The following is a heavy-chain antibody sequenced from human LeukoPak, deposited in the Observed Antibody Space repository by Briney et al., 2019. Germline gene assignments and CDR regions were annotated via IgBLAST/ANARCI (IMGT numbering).Heavy chain of an antibody. Sequence: GGSLRLSCAASGFTFGSYAMSWVRQAPGKGLEWVSVISGSGGSTYYADSVKGRFTISRDNSKNTLYLQMNSLRAEDTAVYYCAKDAYGDYGMDVWGQGTTVTVSS. J-gene: IGHJ6*02. CDR3: AKDAYGDYGMDV. CDR1: GFTFGSYA. CDR2: ISGSGGST. D-gene: IGHD4-17*01. V-gene: IGHV3-23*01.